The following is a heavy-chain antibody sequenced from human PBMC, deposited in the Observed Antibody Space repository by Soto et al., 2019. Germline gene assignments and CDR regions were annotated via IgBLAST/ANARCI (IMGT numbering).Heavy chain of an antibody. CDR3: ARGRVVVPAAVMFNCLDP. V-gene: IGHV4-31*03. Sequence: SETLSLTCTVSGGSISSGGYYWSWIRQHPGKGLEWIGYIYYSGSTYYNPSLKSRVTISVDTSKNQFSLKMSSVTAADTAVYYCARGRVVVPAAVMFNCLDPWGQGARVTVSS. CDR2: IYYSGST. J-gene: IGHJ5*02. D-gene: IGHD2-2*01. CDR1: GGSISSGGYY.